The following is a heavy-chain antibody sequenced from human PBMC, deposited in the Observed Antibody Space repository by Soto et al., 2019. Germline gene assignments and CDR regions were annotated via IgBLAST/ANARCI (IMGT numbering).Heavy chain of an antibody. J-gene: IGHJ6*02. CDR1: GFTFSSYA. V-gene: IGHV3-30*03. CDR3: XXXXXXXXXNYYYYYGMDV. Sequence: QVELVESGGGVVQPGRSLRLSCAASGFTFSSYAMHWVRQAPGKGLEWVAVISYDGSNEYYADSVKGRFTISRDNPKNPLSLQMNSLXXXXXXXYYCXXXXXXXXXNYYYYYGMDVWGQGNTVTVSS. CDR2: ISYDGSNE.